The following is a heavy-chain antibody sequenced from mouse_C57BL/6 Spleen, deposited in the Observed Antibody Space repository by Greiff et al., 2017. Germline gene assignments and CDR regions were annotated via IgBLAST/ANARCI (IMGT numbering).Heavy chain of an antibody. Sequence: EVKLQESGPSLVRPSQTLSLTCTVTGFSINSDCYWIWIRQFPGNKLEYIGYTFYSGITYYNPSLESRTYITRDTSKNQFSLKLSSVTTEDTATYYCARGSLDSSGPYAMDYWGQGTSVTVSS. CDR2: TFYSGIT. V-gene: IGHV3-3*01. D-gene: IGHD3-2*02. CDR3: ARGSLDSSGPYAMDY. J-gene: IGHJ4*01. CDR1: GFSINSDCY.